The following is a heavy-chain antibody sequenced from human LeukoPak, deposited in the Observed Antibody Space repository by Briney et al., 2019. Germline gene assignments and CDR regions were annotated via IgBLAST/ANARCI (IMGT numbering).Heavy chain of an antibody. CDR2: IKRKTDGGTT. V-gene: IGHV3-15*01. J-gene: IGHJ3*02. CDR1: GFTFSNAW. Sequence: GGSLRLSCAASGFTFSNAWMSWVRQAPGKGLEWVCRIKRKTDGGTTDYAAPVKGRFTISRDDSKNTLYLQMNSLKTEDTAVYYCTSYSAFDAFDIWGQGTMVTVSS. D-gene: IGHD6-13*01. CDR3: TSYSAFDAFDI.